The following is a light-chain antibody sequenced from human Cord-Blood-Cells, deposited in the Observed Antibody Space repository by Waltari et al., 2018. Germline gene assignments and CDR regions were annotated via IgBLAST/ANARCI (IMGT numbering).Light chain of an antibody. CDR2: DVS. Sequence: QSALTQPASVSGSPGQSITISCPGTSSDVGGSNFVSWYQQHPGKAPKLRIYDVSKRPSGVSNRFSGSRSGNTASLTISGLQAEDEADYYCSSYTSSSTWVFGGGTKLTVL. J-gene: IGLJ3*02. CDR1: SSDVGGSNF. CDR3: SSYTSSSTWV. V-gene: IGLV2-14*03.